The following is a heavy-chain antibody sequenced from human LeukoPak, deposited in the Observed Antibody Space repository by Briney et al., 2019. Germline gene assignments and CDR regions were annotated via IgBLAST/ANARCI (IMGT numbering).Heavy chain of an antibody. CDR1: GFTFSSYE. V-gene: IGHV3-48*03. CDR2: ISSSGSTI. D-gene: IGHD2-15*01. CDR3: ARVVWVPVAAYMDV. Sequence: GGSLRLSCAASGFTFSSYEMNWVRQAPGKGLEWVSYISSSGSTIYYADSVKGRFTISRDNAKNSLYLQMNSLRAEDTAVYYCARVVWVPVAAYMDVWGKGTTVTASS. J-gene: IGHJ6*03.